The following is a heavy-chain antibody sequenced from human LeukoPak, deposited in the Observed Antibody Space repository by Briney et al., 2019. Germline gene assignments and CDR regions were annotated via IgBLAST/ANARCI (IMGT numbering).Heavy chain of an antibody. CDR3: ARKKGYYDFWSGS. CDR2: IYYSGST. J-gene: IGHJ5*02. V-gene: IGHV4-39*07. CDR1: GGSISSSSYY. Sequence: SETLSLTCTVSGGSISSSSYYWGWIRQPPGKGLEWIESIYYSGSTYYNPSLKSRVTISVDTSKNQFSLKLSSVTAADTAVYYCARKKGYYDFWSGSWGQGTLVTVSS. D-gene: IGHD3-3*01.